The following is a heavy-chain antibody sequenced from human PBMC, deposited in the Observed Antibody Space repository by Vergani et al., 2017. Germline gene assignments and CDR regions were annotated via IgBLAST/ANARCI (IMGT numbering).Heavy chain of an antibody. Sequence: QLQLQESGSGLVKPSQTLSLTCAVSGGSISSGGYYWSWIRQPPGKGLEWIGEINHSGSTNYNPSLKSRVTISVDTSKNQFSLKLSSVTAADTAVYYCASGIAAPNWFDPWGQGTLVTVSS. CDR2: INHSGST. J-gene: IGHJ5*02. V-gene: IGHV4-30-2*01. D-gene: IGHD6-13*01. CDR3: ASGIAAPNWFDP. CDR1: GGSISSGGYY.